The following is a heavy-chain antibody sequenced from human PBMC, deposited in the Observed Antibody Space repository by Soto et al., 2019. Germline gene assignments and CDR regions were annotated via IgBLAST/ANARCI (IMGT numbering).Heavy chain of an antibody. V-gene: IGHV3-30*18. J-gene: IGHJ4*02. CDR3: AKAKTGYSSGLLDY. D-gene: IGHD6-19*01. CDR1: GFTFSSYG. CDR2: ISYDGSNK. Sequence: GGSLRLSCAASGFTFSSYGTHWVRQAPGKGLEWVAVISYDGSNKYYADSVKGRFTISRDNSKNTLYLQMNSLRAEDTAVYYCAKAKTGYSSGLLDYWGQGTLVTVSS.